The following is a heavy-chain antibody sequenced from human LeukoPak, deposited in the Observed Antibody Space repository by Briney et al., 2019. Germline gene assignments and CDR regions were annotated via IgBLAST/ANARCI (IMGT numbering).Heavy chain of an antibody. Sequence: PSETLSLTCTVFGGSISSSSYYWGWIRQPPGKGLEWIGSISSSGTTYYNPSLKSRVTISVDTSKNEFSLKERSVTVADTAIYFCARQDVRGGTYFTLYWGQGTLVTVSS. J-gene: IGHJ4*02. CDR2: ISSSGTT. CDR1: GGSISSSSYY. V-gene: IGHV4-39*01. CDR3: ARQDVRGGTYFTLY. D-gene: IGHD1-26*01.